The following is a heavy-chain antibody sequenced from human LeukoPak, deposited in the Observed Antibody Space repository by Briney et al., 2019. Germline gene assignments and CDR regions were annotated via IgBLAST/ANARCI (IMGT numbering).Heavy chain of an antibody. J-gene: IGHJ5*01. CDR2: INIGGSV. CDR1: GLPFTNNY. Sequence: GGSLRLSCAASGLPFTNNYMSWVRQAPGKGLEWVSVINIGGSVSYADSVKGRFTISRDNSNSTLYLQMNSLRVEDTALYYCARVRRQVGSRWFDSWGQGTLVTVFS. D-gene: IGHD1-26*01. V-gene: IGHV3-53*01. CDR3: ARVRRQVGSRWFDS.